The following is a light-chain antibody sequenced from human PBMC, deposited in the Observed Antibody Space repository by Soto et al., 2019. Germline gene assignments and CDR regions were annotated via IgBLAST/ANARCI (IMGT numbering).Light chain of an antibody. J-gene: IGLJ3*02. V-gene: IGLV4-69*01. CDR3: QTWGAGIRV. CDR2: VNSDGSH. Sequence: QSVLTQSPSASASLGASVKFTCTLSSGHTNYAIAWHQQQPERGPRYLMKVNSDGSHSKGDGIPDRFSGSSSGPDRYLTISLLHAEDEADYYCQTWGAGIRVFGGGTKLTVL. CDR1: SGHTNYA.